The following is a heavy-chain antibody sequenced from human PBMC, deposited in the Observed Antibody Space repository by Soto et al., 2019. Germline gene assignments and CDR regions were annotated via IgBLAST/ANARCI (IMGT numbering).Heavy chain of an antibody. Sequence: ASVKVSCKASGYTFTGYYMHWVRPAPGQGLEWMGWINPNSGGTNYAQKFQGWVTMTRDTSISTAYMELSRLRSDDTAVYYCARARRAQYSSGSWFDPWGQGTLVTVSS. V-gene: IGHV1-2*04. CDR3: ARARRAQYSSGSWFDP. CDR1: GYTFTGYY. D-gene: IGHD6-19*01. CDR2: INPNSGGT. J-gene: IGHJ5*02.